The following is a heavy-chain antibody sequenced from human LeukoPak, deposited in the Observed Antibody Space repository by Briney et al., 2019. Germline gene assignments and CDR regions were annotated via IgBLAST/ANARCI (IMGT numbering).Heavy chain of an antibody. J-gene: IGHJ6*03. CDR3: ARGVIAAAGTYYYYYMDV. CDR2: INAGNGNT. Sequence: ASVKVSCKASGYTFTSYAMHWVRQAPGQRLEWLGWINAGNGNTKYSQKFQGRVTMTRDTSISTAYMELSRLRSDDTAVSYCARGVIAAAGTYYYYYMDVWGKGTTVTVSS. V-gene: IGHV1-3*01. CDR1: GYTFTSYA. D-gene: IGHD6-13*01.